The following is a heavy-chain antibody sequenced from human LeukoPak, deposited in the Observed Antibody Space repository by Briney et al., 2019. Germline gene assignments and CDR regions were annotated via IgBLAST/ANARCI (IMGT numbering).Heavy chain of an antibody. CDR2: IYYSGST. Sequence: SETLSLTCTVSGGSTSSYYWSWIRQPPGKGLEWIGYIYYSGSTNYNPSLKSRVTISVDTSKNQFSLKLSSVTAADTAVYYCARGRGYYDSSGPVPYYFDYWGQGTLVTVSS. V-gene: IGHV4-59*01. CDR3: ARGRGYYDSSGPVPYYFDY. CDR1: GGSTSSYY. J-gene: IGHJ4*02. D-gene: IGHD3-22*01.